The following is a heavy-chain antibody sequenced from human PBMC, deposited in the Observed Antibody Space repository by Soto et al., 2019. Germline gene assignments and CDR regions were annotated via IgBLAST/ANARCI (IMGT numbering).Heavy chain of an antibody. D-gene: IGHD2-2*01. CDR2: IIPIFGTA. V-gene: IGHV1-69*12. CDR1: GGTFSSYA. CDR3: ARDVGCCISSSCYAGVAY. J-gene: IGHJ4*02. Sequence: QVQLVQSGAEVKKPGSSVKVSCKASGGTFSSYAISWVRQAPGQGLEWMGGIIPIFGTANYAQKFQGRVTITADESTSTDYMELSSLRAEDTAVYYCARDVGCCISSSCYAGVAYWGQGTLVTVSS.